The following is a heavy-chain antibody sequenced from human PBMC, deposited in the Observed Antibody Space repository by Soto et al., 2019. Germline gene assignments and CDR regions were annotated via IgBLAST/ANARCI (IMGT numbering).Heavy chain of an antibody. J-gene: IGHJ5*02. CDR3: AKGRRYTFDRWFDP. V-gene: IGHV3-23*01. Sequence: GGTMRLTCAASGFTFSSNAMSWVRQAPGKGLEWVSTISDSGDTIYYADSVKRRCTIAKHNSNNTVYMQMDSPGAEDTVIYCCAKGRRYTFDRWFDPWGQGTLVTVSS. CDR2: ISDSGDTI. D-gene: IGHD5-18*01. CDR1: GFTFSSNA.